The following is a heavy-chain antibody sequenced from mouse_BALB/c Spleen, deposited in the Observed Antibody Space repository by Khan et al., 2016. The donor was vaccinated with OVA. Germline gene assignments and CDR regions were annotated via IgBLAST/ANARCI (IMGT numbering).Heavy chain of an antibody. D-gene: IGHD1-1*01. J-gene: IGHJ2*01. CDR2: IYPSDSYT. CDR3: TRYDYGSSYYFDY. Sequence: VQLQQSGAELVRPGASVKLSCKASGYTFTSYWINWVKQRPGQGLEWIGNIYPSDSYTNYNQKFKDKATLTVDKSSSTAYMQLSSPTSEDSAVYYCTRYDYGSSYYFDYWGQGTTLTVSS. V-gene: IGHV1-69*02. CDR1: GYTFTSYW.